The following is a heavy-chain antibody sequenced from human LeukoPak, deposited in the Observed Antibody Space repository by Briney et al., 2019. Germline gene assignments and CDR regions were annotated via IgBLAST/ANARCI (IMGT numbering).Heavy chain of an antibody. CDR1: GYTFTSSA. Sequence: ASVKVSCKASGYTFTSSAIHWVRQAPGQRLEWMGYINAGNGNTKYSEKFQGSVTFTRDTSASTACMELSSLRSEDTAVYYCARGYSSGWYHDFWGQGTLVTVPS. J-gene: IGHJ4*02. CDR3: ARGYSSGWYHDF. D-gene: IGHD6-19*01. CDR2: INAGNGNT. V-gene: IGHV1-3*01.